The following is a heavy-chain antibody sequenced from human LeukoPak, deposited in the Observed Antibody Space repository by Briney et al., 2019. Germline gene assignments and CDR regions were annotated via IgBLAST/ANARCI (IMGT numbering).Heavy chain of an antibody. Sequence: GGSLRLSCAASGFTFSSYSMNWVRQAPGKGLVWVSHIKGDGSGIKYADSVRGRFTISTDSASNTVYLQMNSLRAEDTAVYYCAKASAMIVVVSKHFDYWGQGTLVTVSS. D-gene: IGHD3-22*01. CDR3: AKASAMIVVVSKHFDY. J-gene: IGHJ4*02. V-gene: IGHV3-74*01. CDR1: GFTFSSYS. CDR2: IKGDGSGI.